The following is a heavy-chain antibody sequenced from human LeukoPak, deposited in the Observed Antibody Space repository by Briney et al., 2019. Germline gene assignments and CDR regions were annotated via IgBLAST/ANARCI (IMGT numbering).Heavy chain of an antibody. CDR3: AIVDSIVPAAGIDY. D-gene: IGHD2-2*01. CDR1: GFTFSSYA. V-gene: IGHV3-23*01. Sequence: GGSLRLSCAASGFTFSSYAMSWVRQAPGKGLEWVSAISGSGGSTYYADSVKGRFTISRDNSKNTLYLQMNSLRAEDTAVYYCAIVDSIVPAAGIDYWGQGTLVTVSS. J-gene: IGHJ4*02. CDR2: ISGSGGST.